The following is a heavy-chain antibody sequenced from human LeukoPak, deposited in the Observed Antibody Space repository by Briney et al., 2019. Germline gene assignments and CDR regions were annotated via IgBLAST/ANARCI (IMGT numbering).Heavy chain of an antibody. CDR2: IIPIFGTA. V-gene: IGHV1-69*13. CDR1: GYTFTSYA. D-gene: IGHD2-2*01. J-gene: IGHJ6*02. Sequence: ASVKVSCKASGYTFTSYAISWVRQAPGQGLEWMGGIIPIFGTANYAQKFQGRVTITADESTSTAYMELSSLRSEDTAVYYCARDEGDCSSTSCYYYYYGMGVWGQGTTVTVSS. CDR3: ARDEGDCSSTSCYYYYYGMGV.